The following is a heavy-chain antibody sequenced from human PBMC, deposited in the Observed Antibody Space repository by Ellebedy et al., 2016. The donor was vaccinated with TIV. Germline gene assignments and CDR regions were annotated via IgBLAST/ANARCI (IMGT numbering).Heavy chain of an antibody. CDR1: GDSISSYY. CDR2: IYTSGST. CDR3: AREGGSYTHYFDH. J-gene: IGHJ4*02. V-gene: IGHV4-4*07. Sequence: MPSETLSLTCTVSGDSISSYYWNWIRQPAGKGLEWIGRIYTSGSTNYNPSLKSRVAMSVDTSKNQISLKLSSVTAADTAVYYCAREGGSYTHYFDHWGQGTLVTVSS. D-gene: IGHD1-26*01.